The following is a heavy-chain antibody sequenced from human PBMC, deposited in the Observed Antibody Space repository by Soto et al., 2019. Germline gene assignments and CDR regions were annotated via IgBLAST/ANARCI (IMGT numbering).Heavy chain of an antibody. CDR1: GYSFTGYC. Sequence: VESLTISRKASGYSFTGYCLTCVAQMPGKGLEGMGNIDPSDSYTDYSPSFQGHVTMSADKSISTAYLQWSSLNASDTAVYCCARHHPPRPSLDVTRVNCLDPWGQGTMVTVSS. D-gene: IGHD3-10*02. V-gene: IGHV5-10-1*01. J-gene: IGHJ5*02. CDR2: IDPSDSYT. CDR3: ARHHPPRPSLDVTRVNCLDP.